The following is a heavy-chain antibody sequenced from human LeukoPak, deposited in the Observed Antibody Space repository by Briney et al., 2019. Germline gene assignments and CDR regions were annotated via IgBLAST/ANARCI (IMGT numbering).Heavy chain of an antibody. D-gene: IGHD1-7*01. Sequence: PGGSLRLSCAASGFTFSNYFMHWVRQAPGKGLVWVSRINSDGTSTMYADSVKGRFTISRDNAKNTLYLQMNSLRAEDTAAYYCARGNYGFDYWGQGTLVIVSS. J-gene: IGHJ4*02. V-gene: IGHV3-74*03. CDR3: ARGNYGFDY. CDR1: GFTFSNYF. CDR2: INSDGTST.